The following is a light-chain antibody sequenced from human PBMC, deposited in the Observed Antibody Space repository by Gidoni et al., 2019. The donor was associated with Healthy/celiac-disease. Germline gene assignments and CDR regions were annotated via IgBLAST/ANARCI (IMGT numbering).Light chain of an antibody. CDR2: QDS. CDR1: KLGDKY. Sequence: SYELTQPPSVSVSPGQTASITCSGDKLGDKYACWYQQKPGQSPVLVIYQDSKRPSGIPERFPGSHPGNPAPLTIRGTPAMDEACFYCPALDRSPAGGVFGGGTKLTVL. CDR3: PALDRSPAGGV. J-gene: IGLJ2*01. V-gene: IGLV3-1*01.